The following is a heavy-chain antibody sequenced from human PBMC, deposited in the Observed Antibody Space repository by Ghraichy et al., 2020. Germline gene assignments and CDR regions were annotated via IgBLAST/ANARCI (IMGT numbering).Heavy chain of an antibody. D-gene: IGHD6-6*01. V-gene: IGHV1-18*01. J-gene: IGHJ5*02. CDR3: AKGPGGYSSSFWFDP. CDR1: GYTFTSYG. Sequence: ASVKVSCKASGYTFTSYGISWVRQAPGQGLEWMGWISAYNGNTNYAQKLQGRVTMTTDTSTSTAYMELRSLRSDDTAVYYCAKGPGGYSSSFWFDPWGQGTLVTVSS. CDR2: ISAYNGNT.